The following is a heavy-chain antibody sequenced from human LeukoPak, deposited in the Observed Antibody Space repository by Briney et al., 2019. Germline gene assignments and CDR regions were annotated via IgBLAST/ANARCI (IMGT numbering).Heavy chain of an antibody. Sequence: NSSETLSHPCTVSGGSISSSSYYWGWIRQTPGKGLEWIGSIYYSGSTYYNPSLKSRVTISVDTSKSQFSLKLSSVTAADTAVYYCARAPDYDYVWGSYRPYYFDYWGQGTLVTVSS. CDR3: ARAPDYDYVWGSYRPYYFDY. V-gene: IGHV4-39*07. CDR1: GGSISSSSYY. J-gene: IGHJ4*02. CDR2: IYYSGST. D-gene: IGHD3-16*02.